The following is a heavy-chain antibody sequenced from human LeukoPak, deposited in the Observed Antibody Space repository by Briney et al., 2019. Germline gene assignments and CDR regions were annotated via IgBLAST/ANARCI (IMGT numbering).Heavy chain of an antibody. J-gene: IGHJ4*02. CDR3: ATVKRDCSGGTCYSYDY. D-gene: IGHD2-15*01. CDR2: ISSNGDIT. Sequence: GGSLRLSCVASRFTFNTYAVNWVRQAPGKGLEWVSAISSNGDITYHADSVRGRFTISRDNSKNTVFLQMNSLRADDTAVYYCATVKRDCSGGTCYSYDYWGQGTLVTVSS. V-gene: IGHV3-23*01. CDR1: RFTFNTYA.